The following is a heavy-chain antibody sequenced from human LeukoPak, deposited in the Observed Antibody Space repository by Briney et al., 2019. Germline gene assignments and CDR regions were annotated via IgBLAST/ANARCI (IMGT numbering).Heavy chain of an antibody. Sequence: SETLSLTCTVSGGSISSGSYYWSWIRQPAGKGLEWIGRIYTSGSTNYNPSLKSRVTISVDTSKNQFSLKLSSVTAADTAVYYCASSRREQWLGPSMDVWGKGTTVTVSS. D-gene: IGHD6-19*01. CDR2: IYTSGST. CDR3: ASSRREQWLGPSMDV. V-gene: IGHV4-61*02. CDR1: GGSISSGSYY. J-gene: IGHJ6*03.